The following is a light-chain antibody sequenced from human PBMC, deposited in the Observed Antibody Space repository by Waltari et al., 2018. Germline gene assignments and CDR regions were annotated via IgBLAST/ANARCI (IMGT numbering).Light chain of an antibody. V-gene: IGLV3-19*01. CDR1: SLRYNY. CDR2: GKN. Sequence: SSELTQDPAVSVALGQTVRITCQGDSLRYNYAHWYRQKPGQAPLLVMYGKNNRPSGIPDRFSGSYSGDTASLTITGAQAEDEADYYCNSRDSNGNPFVFGPATKVTVL. CDR3: NSRDSNGNPFV. J-gene: IGLJ1*01.